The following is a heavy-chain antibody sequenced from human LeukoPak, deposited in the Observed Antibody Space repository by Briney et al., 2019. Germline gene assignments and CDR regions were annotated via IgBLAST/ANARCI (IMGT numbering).Heavy chain of an antibody. V-gene: IGHV4-39*07. D-gene: IGHD6-13*01. CDR3: ARVYRGVAAAGDWFDP. CDR2: IYYSGST. J-gene: IGHJ5*02. Sequence: SETLSLTCTVSGGSISSSSYYWGWIRQPPGKGLEWIGSIYYSGSTYYNPSLKSRVTISVDTSKNQFSLKLSSVTAADTAVYYCARVYRGVAAAGDWFDPWGQGTLVTVSS. CDR1: GGSISSSSYY.